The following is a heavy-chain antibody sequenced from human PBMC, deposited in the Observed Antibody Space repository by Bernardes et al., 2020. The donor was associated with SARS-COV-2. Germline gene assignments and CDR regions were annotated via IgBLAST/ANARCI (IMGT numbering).Heavy chain of an antibody. V-gene: IGHV3-74*01. J-gene: IGHJ4*02. CDR2: INADGSGA. CDR3: AISWASNNLWANYFDD. D-gene: IGHD1-26*01. Sequence: GGSLRLSCAASGFIAGGRWMHWVRQSPGKGLEWVSRINADGSGAIYADSVKGRFSISRDSAENTLYLQMHSLTVDDTAVYYCAISWASNNLWANYFDDWGQGTQVTVSS. CDR1: GFIAGGRW.